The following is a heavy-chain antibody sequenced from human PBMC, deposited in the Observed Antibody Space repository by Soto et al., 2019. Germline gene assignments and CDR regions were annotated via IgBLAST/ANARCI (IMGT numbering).Heavy chain of an antibody. CDR1: EFTFSIYA. CDR2: ITARGGST. D-gene: IGHD6-19*01. CDR3: AKGASYSSGWYDYFDY. J-gene: IGHJ4*02. V-gene: IGHV3-23*01. Sequence: GGSLRLSCAASEFTFSIYAMTWVRQAPGKGLEWVSAITARGGSTYYADSVKGRFTISRDNSKDTLYLQMNSLRAEDTAVYYCAKGASYSSGWYDYFDYWGQGTLVTVSS.